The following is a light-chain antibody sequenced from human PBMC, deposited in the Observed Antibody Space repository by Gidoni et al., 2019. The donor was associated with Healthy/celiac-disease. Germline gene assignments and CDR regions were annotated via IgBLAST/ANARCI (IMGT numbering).Light chain of an antibody. CDR1: QSLLHSNGYNY. V-gene: IGKV2-28*01. CDR3: MQALQTLSFT. J-gene: IGKJ3*01. CDR2: LGS. Sequence: DIVMTQSPLSLPVTPGEPASISCRSSQSLLHSNGYNYLDWYLQKPGQSPQLLIYLGSNRASGVPDRFSGSGSGTDFTLKISRVEAEDGGVYYCMQALQTLSFTFGPGTKVDIK.